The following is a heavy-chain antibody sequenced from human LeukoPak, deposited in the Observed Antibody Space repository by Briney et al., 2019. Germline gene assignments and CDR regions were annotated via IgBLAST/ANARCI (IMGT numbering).Heavy chain of an antibody. CDR1: GFTFSNAW. J-gene: IGHJ6*03. Sequence: GGSLRLSCAASGFTFSNAWMSWVRQAPGKGLEWVSGINGNGGSTYNADSVKGRFTISRDNSKNTLYLQMNSLRAEDTAVYYCAKTDCSSTSCRFYYYYYMDVWGKGTTVTVSS. CDR2: INGNGGST. CDR3: AKTDCSSTSCRFYYYYYMDV. V-gene: IGHV3-23*01. D-gene: IGHD2-2*01.